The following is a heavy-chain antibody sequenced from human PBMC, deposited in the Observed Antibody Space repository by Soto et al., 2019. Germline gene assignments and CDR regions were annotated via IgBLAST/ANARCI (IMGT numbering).Heavy chain of an antibody. CDR2: IIPICGTA. J-gene: IGHJ6*02. CDR1: GGTFSSYA. V-gene: IGHV1-69*06. CDR3: AGEVPGTPCSYYSGTDV. Sequence: ASVKVSCKASGGTFSSYAISWVRQAPGQGLEWMGGIIPICGTANYAQKFQGRVTITADKSTSTAYMELSSLRSEDTAVYYCAGEVPGTPCSYYSGTDVWGQGTTVTVSS. D-gene: IGHD1-7*01.